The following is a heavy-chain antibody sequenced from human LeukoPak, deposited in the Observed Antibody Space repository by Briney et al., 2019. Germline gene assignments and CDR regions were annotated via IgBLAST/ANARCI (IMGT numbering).Heavy chain of an antibody. J-gene: IGHJ6*02. V-gene: IGHV4-4*07. CDR3: ARDPSGSYYYYGMDV. Sequence: PSETLSLTWTVSGXSISSYYGSWIRQPAGKGLEWIVRIYTSGSTNYNPSLKSRVTMSVDTSKNQFSLKLSSATAADTAVYYSARDPSGSYYYYGMDVWGQGTTVTVSS. CDR2: IYTSGST. D-gene: IGHD1-26*01. CDR1: GXSISSYY.